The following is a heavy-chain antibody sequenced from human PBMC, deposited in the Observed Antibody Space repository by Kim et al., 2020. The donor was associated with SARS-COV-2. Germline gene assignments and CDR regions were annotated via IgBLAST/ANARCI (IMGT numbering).Heavy chain of an antibody. CDR3: TISGRSNSGIAQSPL. CDR2: IYPGDSDT. D-gene: IGHD1-26*01. Sequence: GESLKISCKGSGYSFTSYLIGWVRQMPGKGLECMGNIYPGDSDTRYSPSFQGQVIISADKSITTAYLQWSSLKASDTAMYYCTISGRSNSGIAQSPLWGQGTQVTVSS. V-gene: IGHV5-51*01. CDR1: GYSFTSYL. J-gene: IGHJ4*02.